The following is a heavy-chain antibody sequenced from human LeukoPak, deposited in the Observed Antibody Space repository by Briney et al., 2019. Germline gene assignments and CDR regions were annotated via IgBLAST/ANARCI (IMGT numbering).Heavy chain of an antibody. CDR1: GYTFTDYY. J-gene: IGHJ3*02. Sequence: GASVKVSCKASGYTFTDYYMHWVRRAPGQGLEWMGWINPNSGDTNYAQKFQGRVTMTRDTSISTAYMELSRLISDDTAVYYCASPRIRNVFDIWGQGTMVTVSS. CDR3: ASPRIRNVFDI. CDR2: INPNSGDT. D-gene: IGHD1-1*01. V-gene: IGHV1-2*02.